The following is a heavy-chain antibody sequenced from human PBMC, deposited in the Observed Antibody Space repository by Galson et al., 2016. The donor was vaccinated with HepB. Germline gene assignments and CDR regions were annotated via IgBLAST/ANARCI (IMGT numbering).Heavy chain of an antibody. D-gene: IGHD1-26*01. Sequence: SLRLSCAVSGFTFSTYAMHWVRQSPGKGLEWVAVISHDGSNKFYADSVKGRFTISRDSSKNTLFLQMNSLRAEDTAIFCCARDQWASGMDVWGQGTTVTVS. CDR1: GFTFSTYA. CDR2: ISHDGSNK. CDR3: ARDQWASGMDV. J-gene: IGHJ6*02. V-gene: IGHV3-30-3*01.